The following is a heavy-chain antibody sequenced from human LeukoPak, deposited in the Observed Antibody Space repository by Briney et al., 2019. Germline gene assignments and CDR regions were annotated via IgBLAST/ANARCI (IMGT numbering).Heavy chain of an antibody. CDR3: ASIRTRALDS. CDR1: GFTFSNYW. Sequence: GGSLRLSCAASGFTFSNYWMSWVRQTPGKGLEWVANINQDGRERYSVDSVRGRFTISRDNAKNSLYLQMNSLRAEDTAVYYCASIRTRALDSWGQGTLVTVSS. J-gene: IGHJ4*02. V-gene: IGHV3-7*01. CDR2: INQDGRER.